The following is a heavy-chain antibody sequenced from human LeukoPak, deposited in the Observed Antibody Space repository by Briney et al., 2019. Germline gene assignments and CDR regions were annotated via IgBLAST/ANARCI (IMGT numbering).Heavy chain of an antibody. D-gene: IGHD3-10*01. CDR2: ISSSGSTI. CDR1: GFTFSSYS. J-gene: IGHJ6*03. CDR3: ARVRGAYYGSGYYMDV. Sequence: GGSLRLSCAASGFTFSSYSMNWVRQAPGKGLEWVSYISSSGSTIYYADSVKGRLTISRDNAKNSLYLQMNSLRAEDTAVYYCARVRGAYYGSGYYMDVWGKGTTVTISS. V-gene: IGHV3-48*04.